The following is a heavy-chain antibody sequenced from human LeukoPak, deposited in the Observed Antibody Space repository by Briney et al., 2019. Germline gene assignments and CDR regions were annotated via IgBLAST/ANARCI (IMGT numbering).Heavy chain of an antibody. CDR2: IIPIFGTA. V-gene: IGHV1-69*13. CDR1: GYTFTGYY. Sequence: ASVKVSCKASGYTFTGYYMHWVRQAPGQGLEWMGGIIPIFGTANYAQKFQGRVTITADESTSTAYMELSSLRSEDTAVYYCARPLDGRITMIPGAFDIWGQGTMVTVSS. CDR3: ARPLDGRITMIPGAFDI. D-gene: IGHD3-22*01. J-gene: IGHJ3*02.